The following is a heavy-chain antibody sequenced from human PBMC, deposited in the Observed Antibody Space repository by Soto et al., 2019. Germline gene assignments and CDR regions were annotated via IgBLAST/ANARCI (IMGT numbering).Heavy chain of an antibody. J-gene: IGHJ3*02. D-gene: IGHD2-15*01. V-gene: IGHV1-46*01. Sequence: QVQLVQSGAEVKKPGASVKVSCKASGYTFTSYYMHWVRQAPGQGLEWMGIINPSGGSTSYAQKFQGRVTMTRDTSASTVYMGLSSLRSEDTAVYYCARDEVVAATDDAFDIWGQGTMVTVSS. CDR2: INPSGGST. CDR3: ARDEVVAATDDAFDI. CDR1: GYTFTSYY.